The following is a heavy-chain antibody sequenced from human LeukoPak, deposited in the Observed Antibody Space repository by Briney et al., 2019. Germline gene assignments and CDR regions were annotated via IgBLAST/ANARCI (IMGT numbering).Heavy chain of an antibody. Sequence: SETLSLTCAVSGGSISSSNWWSWVRQPPGKGLEWIGEISHSGSTNYNPSLKSRVTISVDTSKNQFSLKLSSVTAADTAVYYCQGIQLYYYYYYMDVWGKGTTVTVSS. CDR3: QGIQLYYYYYYMDV. J-gene: IGHJ6*03. CDR1: GGSISSSNW. D-gene: IGHD5-18*01. V-gene: IGHV4-4*02. CDR2: ISHSGST.